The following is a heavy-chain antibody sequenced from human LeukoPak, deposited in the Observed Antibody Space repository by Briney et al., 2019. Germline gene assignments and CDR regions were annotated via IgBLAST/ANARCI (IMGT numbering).Heavy chain of an antibody. D-gene: IGHD4-17*01. Sequence: PSETLSLTCTVSGGSISSGDYYWSWIRQPPGKGLEWIGYIYYSGSTNYNPSLKSRVTISVDTSKNQFSLKLSSVTAADTAVYYCASSYGDAYFDYWGQGTLVTVSS. CDR1: GGSISSGDYY. CDR3: ASSYGDAYFDY. CDR2: IYYSGST. J-gene: IGHJ4*02. V-gene: IGHV4-61*08.